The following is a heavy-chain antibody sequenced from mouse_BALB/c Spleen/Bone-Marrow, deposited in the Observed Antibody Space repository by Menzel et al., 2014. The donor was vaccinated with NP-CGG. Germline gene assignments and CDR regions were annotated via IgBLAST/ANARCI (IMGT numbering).Heavy chain of an antibody. CDR1: GFDFSRYW. D-gene: IGHD1-1*01. J-gene: IGHJ3*01. V-gene: IGHV4-1*02. CDR3: ARLSYYGRFAY. Sequence: DVKLVESGGGLVQPGGSLKLSCAASGFDFSRYWMSWVRQAPGKGLEWIGEINPDSSTINYTPSPKDKFIISRDNAKNTLYLQMSKVRSEDTALYYCARLSYYGRFAYWGQGTLVTVSA. CDR2: INPDSSTI.